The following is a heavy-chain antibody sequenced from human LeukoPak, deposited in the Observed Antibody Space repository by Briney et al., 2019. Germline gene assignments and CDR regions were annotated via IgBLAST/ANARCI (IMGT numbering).Heavy chain of an antibody. D-gene: IGHD1-14*01. CDR1: GFTFSSYS. CDR3: AKDRTSKTARDGMDV. CDR2: ISSSSSTI. J-gene: IGHJ6*02. Sequence: GGSLRLSCAASGFTFSSYSMNWVRQAPGKGLEWVSYISSSSSTIYYADSVKGRFTISRGNSKNTLYLQMNSLRAEDTAVYYCAKDRTSKTARDGMDVWGQGTTVTVSS. V-gene: IGHV3-48*01.